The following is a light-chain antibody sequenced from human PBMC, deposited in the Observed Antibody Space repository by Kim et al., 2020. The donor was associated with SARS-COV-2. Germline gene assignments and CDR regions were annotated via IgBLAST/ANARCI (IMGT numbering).Light chain of an antibody. Sequence: SSELTQDPAVSVALGQTVRITCQGDSLRSYYASWYQQKPGQAPVLVIYGKNNRPSGIPDRFSGSSSGNTASLTTTGAQAEDEADYYCNSRDSSGNHSWVFGGGTQLTVL. V-gene: IGLV3-19*01. CDR1: SLRSYY. CDR2: GKN. CDR3: NSRDSSGNHSWV. J-gene: IGLJ3*02.